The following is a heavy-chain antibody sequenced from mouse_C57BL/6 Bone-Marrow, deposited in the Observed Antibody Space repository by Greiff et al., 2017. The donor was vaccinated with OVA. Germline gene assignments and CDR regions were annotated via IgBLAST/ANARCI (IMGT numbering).Heavy chain of an antibody. V-gene: IGHV10-1*01. CDR2: IRSKSNNYAT. D-gene: IGHD2-1*01. Sequence: DVHLVESGGGLVQPKGSLKLSCAASGFSFNTYAMNWVRQAPGKGLEWVARIRSKSNNYATYYADSVKDRFTISRDDSESMLYLQMNNLKTEDTAMYYCVRRIYYGNLYWYFDVWGTGTTVTVSS. CDR1: GFSFNTYA. CDR3: VRRIYYGNLYWYFDV. J-gene: IGHJ1*03.